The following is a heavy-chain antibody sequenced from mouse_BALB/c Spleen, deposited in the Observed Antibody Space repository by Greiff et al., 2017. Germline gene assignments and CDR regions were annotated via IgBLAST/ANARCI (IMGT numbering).Heavy chain of an antibody. J-gene: IGHJ2*01. CDR2: ISSGGSYT. CDR1: GFTFSSYA. D-gene: IGHD1-2*01. V-gene: IGHV5-9-3*01. CDR3: AIYYGYYFDY. Sequence: DVHLVESGGGLVKPGGSLKLSCAASGFTFSSYAMSWVRQTPEKRLEWVATISSGGSYTYYPDSVKGRFTISRDNAKNTLYLQMSSLRSEDTAMYYCAIYYGYYFDYWGQGTTLTVSS.